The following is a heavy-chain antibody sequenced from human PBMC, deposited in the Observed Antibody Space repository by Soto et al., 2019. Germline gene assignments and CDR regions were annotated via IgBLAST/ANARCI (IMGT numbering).Heavy chain of an antibody. CDR1: GFTFSSYG. J-gene: IGHJ3*02. Sequence: GGTLRRSCAAAGFTFSSYGMHWVSNAPGKGVDWEAGIWYDGRNKYYAASVKGRFTISRDNSKNTLYLQMNSLRAEDTAVYYCARDSSSAGPDACDIWGPGTMITVSS. V-gene: IGHV3-33*01. CDR3: ARDSSSAGPDACDI. CDR2: IWYDGRNK. D-gene: IGHD6-6*01.